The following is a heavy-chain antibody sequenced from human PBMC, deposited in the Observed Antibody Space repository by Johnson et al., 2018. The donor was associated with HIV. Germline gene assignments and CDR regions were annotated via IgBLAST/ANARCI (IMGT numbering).Heavy chain of an antibody. Sequence: VESGGGLVQPGGSLRLSCAASGFTVSSNYMSWVRQAPGKGLEWVSVIYSGGSTYYADSVKGRFTISRDNSKNTLYLQMNSLRAEDTAVYYCARGGRWGWRGNDAFDIWGQGTMVTVSS. CDR2: IYSGGST. CDR3: ARGGRWGWRGNDAFDI. V-gene: IGHV3-66*02. D-gene: IGHD3-3*01. J-gene: IGHJ3*02. CDR1: GFTVSSNY.